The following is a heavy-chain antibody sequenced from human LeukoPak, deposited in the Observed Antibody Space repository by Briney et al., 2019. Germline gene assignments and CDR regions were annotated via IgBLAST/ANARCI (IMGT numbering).Heavy chain of an antibody. Sequence: LXXSCAAXXXXXXXXXMSXXRXAPGXXLXXVXXXXGCGGSTYYAASVKGRFTISRDNSKNTLYLQMNSLRAEDTAVYYCAKDINSIVGATTSFDYWGQGTLVTVSS. CDR1: XXXXXXXX. CDR3: AKDINSIVGATTSFDY. J-gene: IGHJ4*02. V-gene: IGHV3-23*01. CDR2: XXGCGGST. D-gene: IGHD1-26*01.